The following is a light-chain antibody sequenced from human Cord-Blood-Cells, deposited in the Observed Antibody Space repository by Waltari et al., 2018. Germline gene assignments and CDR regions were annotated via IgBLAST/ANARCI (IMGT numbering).Light chain of an antibody. Sequence: DIVMTQSPLSLPVTPGEPASISCRSSQSLLHSNGYNYLVWYLQKPGQSPQLLIYLGSNRAFGGPDRSRGSGAGTDFTLKISRVEAEVVGVYYCMQALQTPPWTFGQGTKVEIK. CDR3: MQALQTPPWT. J-gene: IGKJ1*01. CDR1: QSLLHSNGYNY. V-gene: IGKV2-28*01. CDR2: LGS.